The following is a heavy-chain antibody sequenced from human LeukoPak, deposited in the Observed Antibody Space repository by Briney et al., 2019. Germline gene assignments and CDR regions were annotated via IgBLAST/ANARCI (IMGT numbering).Heavy chain of an antibody. V-gene: IGHV1-2*02. CDR2: INPNSGGT. J-gene: IGHJ6*03. D-gene: IGHD2-2*01. CDR1: GYTFTGYY. CDR3: ARDGIGYQPPLYMDV. Sequence: GASVKVSCKASGYTFTGYYMHWVRQAPGQGLEWMGWINPNSGGTNYAQKFQGRVTMTRDTSISTAYMELSRLRSDDTAVYYCARDGIGYQPPLYMDVWGKGTTVTVSS.